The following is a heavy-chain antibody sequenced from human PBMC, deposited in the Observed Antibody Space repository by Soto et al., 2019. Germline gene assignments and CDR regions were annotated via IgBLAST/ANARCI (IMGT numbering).Heavy chain of an antibody. CDR2: ISGSGGST. CDR1: GFTFSSYA. D-gene: IGHD1-26*01. V-gene: IGHV3-23*01. Sequence: EVQLLESGGGLVQPGGSLRLSCAASGFTFSSYAMSWVRQAPGKGLEWVSAISGSGGSTYYADSVKGRFTITRHNSKYTLYLQMNSMRAEDTAVYYCAKRPLRELSSYNLFDPWGQGTLVTVSS. J-gene: IGHJ5*02. CDR3: AKRPLRELSSYNLFDP.